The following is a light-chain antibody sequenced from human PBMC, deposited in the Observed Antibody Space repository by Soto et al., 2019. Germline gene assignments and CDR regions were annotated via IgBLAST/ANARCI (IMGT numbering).Light chain of an antibody. V-gene: IGKV3D-15*01. Sequence: IVLTQSPATLSLSPGERATLSCGASRSVSSNLAWYQQKPGQAPRLLIYGPSTRATGIPARFSGSGSGTEFTLTISSLQSEDFAIYYCQQYKNWPAITFGQGTRLEIK. CDR2: GPS. CDR3: QQYKNWPAIT. CDR1: RSVSSN. J-gene: IGKJ5*01.